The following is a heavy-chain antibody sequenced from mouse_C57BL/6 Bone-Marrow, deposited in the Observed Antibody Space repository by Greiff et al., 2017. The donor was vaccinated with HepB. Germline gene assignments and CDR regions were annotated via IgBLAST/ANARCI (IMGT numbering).Heavy chain of an antibody. CDR1: GFTFSSYG. V-gene: IGHV5-6*01. J-gene: IGHJ1*03. Sequence: EVQVVESGGDLVKPGGSLKLSCAASGFTFSSYGMSWVRQTPDKRLEWVATISSGGSYTYYPDSVKGRFTISRDNAKNTLYLQMGSLKSEDTAMYYCARRGIYYHGSRGYFDVWGTGTTVTVSS. CDR2: ISSGGSYT. D-gene: IGHD1-1*01. CDR3: ARRGIYYHGSRGYFDV.